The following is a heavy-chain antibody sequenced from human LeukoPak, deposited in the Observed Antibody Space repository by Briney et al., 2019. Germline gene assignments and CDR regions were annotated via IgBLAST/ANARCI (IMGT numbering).Heavy chain of an antibody. V-gene: IGHV4-61*02. CDR3: ARQSMVRGNLP. Sequence: SETLSLTCTVSGGSISSGSYYWSWIRQPAGKGLEWIGRIYTSGSTNYNPSLKSRVTISVDTSKNQFSLKLSSVTAADTAVYYCARQSMVRGNLPWGQGTLVTVSS. D-gene: IGHD3-10*01. J-gene: IGHJ4*02. CDR2: IYTSGST. CDR1: GGSISSGSYY.